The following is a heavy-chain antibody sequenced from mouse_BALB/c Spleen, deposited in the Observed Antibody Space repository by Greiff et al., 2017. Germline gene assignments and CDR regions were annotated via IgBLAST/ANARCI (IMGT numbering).Heavy chain of an antibody. V-gene: IGHV5-9-4*01. CDR1: GFTFSSYA. J-gene: IGHJ4*01. CDR3: ARERGYAMDY. CDR2: ISSGGSYT. Sequence: EVKLVESGGGLVKPGGSLKLSCAASGFTFSSYAMSWVRQSPEKRLEWVAEISSGGSYTYYPDTVTGRFTISRDNAKNTLYLEMSSLRSEDTAMYYCARERGYAMDYWGQGTSVTVSS.